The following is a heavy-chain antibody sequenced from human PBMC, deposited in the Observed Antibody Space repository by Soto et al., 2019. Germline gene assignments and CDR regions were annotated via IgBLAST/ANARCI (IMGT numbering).Heavy chain of an antibody. J-gene: IGHJ6*02. Sequence: QVQLVESGGGVVQPGRSLRLSCAASGFTFRKYGMHWVRQAPGKGLEWLAVIWYDGSKKYYADSVKGRFTTSRDNSKNTMYLEMNSLRAEDTAAYYCAKDAPPSAVWPLLTGGGLDVWGQGTTVTVSS. D-gene: IGHD7-27*01. CDR1: GFTFRKYG. CDR3: AKDAPPSAVWPLLTGGGLDV. V-gene: IGHV3-33*06. CDR2: IWYDGSKK.